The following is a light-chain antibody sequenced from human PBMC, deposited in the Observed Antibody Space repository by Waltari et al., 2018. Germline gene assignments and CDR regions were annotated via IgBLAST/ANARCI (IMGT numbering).Light chain of an antibody. J-gene: IGLJ3*02. CDR2: RNN. Sequence: QSVLTQPPSASGTPGQRVTISCSGSSSNIGSNYVYWYQQLPGTAPKLLIYRNNKRPSAVPDLFSGSKSGTSASLAISGLRSEDEADYYCAAWDDSLSGWVFGGGTKLTVL. CDR1: SSNIGSNY. CDR3: AAWDDSLSGWV. V-gene: IGLV1-47*01.